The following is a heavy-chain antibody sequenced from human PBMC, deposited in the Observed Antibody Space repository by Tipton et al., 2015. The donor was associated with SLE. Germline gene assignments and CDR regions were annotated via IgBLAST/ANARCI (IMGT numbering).Heavy chain of an antibody. D-gene: IGHD1-7*01. V-gene: IGHV3-30*02. Sequence: QLVQSGGGLVQAGGSLRLSCSASGFTFSSYGMYWVRQAPGKGLEWVAFIRNDGSIKYYVDFAKGRFTISRDNSKNTLYLQMNSLRAEDTAVYYCAKDERDSTINYNWYFDVWGRGTLVTVSS. CDR2: IRNDGSIK. CDR1: GFTFSSYG. J-gene: IGHJ2*01. CDR3: AKDERDSTINYNWYFDV.